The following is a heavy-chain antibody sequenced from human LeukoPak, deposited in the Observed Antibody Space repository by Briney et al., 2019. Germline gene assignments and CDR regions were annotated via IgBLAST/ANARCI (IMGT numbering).Heavy chain of an antibody. CDR3: AKCRSESIAAAGNY. J-gene: IGHJ4*02. CDR1: GFTFSSYS. Sequence: GGSLRLSCAASGFTFSSYSMNWVRQAPGKGLEWVSAISGSGGGTYYADSVKGRFTISRDNSKNSLYLQMNSLRAEDTAVYYCAKCRSESIAAAGNYWGQGTLVTVSS. CDR2: ISGSGGGT. D-gene: IGHD6-13*01. V-gene: IGHV3-23*01.